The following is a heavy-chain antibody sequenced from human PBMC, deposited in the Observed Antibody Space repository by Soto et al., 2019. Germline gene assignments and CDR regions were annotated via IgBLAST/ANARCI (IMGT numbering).Heavy chain of an antibody. V-gene: IGHV1-18*04. D-gene: IGHD6-13*01. J-gene: IGHJ3*02. Sequence: GASVKVSCKASGYTFTSYGISWVRQAPGQGLEWMGWISAYNGNTNYAQKLQGRVTMTTDTSTSTAYMELRSLRSDDTAVYYCARDGYRSSWTSDDFDIWGQGTMVTVSS. CDR3: ARDGYRSSWTSDDFDI. CDR1: GYTFTSYG. CDR2: ISAYNGNT.